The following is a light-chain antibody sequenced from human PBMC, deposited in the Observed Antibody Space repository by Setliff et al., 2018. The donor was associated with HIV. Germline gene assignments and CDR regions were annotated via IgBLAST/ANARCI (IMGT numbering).Light chain of an antibody. CDR1: SSDVGGYNF. V-gene: IGLV2-11*01. Sequence: LAQPRSVSGSLGQSVTISCTGTSSDVGGYNFVSWYQHHPGKAPKLMIYDVSNRPSGVPDRFSGSKSGNTASLTISGLQAEDETDYYCCSYAGSSTLVFGTGTKVT. CDR2: DVS. CDR3: CSYAGSSTLV. J-gene: IGLJ1*01.